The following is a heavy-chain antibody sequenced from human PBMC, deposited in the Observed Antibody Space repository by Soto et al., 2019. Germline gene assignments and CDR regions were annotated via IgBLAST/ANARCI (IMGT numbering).Heavy chain of an antibody. D-gene: IGHD3-3*01. CDR1: GYTFTTYG. J-gene: IGHJ4*02. V-gene: IGHV1-18*01. CDR3: ARGAHGSGYAVY. Sequence: ASVKVSCKTSGYTFTTYGINWVQQAPGQGLEWMGWISGYNGNTNYPQKFQGRVTMTTDTFTSTGYMELRGLRSEDTAVYYCARGAHGSGYAVYWGQGTLVTVSS. CDR2: ISGYNGNT.